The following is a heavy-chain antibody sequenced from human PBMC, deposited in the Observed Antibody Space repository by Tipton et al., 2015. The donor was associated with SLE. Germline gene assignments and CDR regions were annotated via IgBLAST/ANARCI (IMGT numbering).Heavy chain of an antibody. J-gene: IGHJ3*02. V-gene: IGHV4-34*01. Sequence: TLSLTCAVYGGSFSSYYWSWIRQPPGKGLEWIGEINHSGSTNYNPSLKSRVTISVDTSKNQFSLKLSSVTAADTAVYYCARGGDYRAFDIWGQGTMVTVSS. CDR1: GGSFSSYY. CDR2: INHSGST. D-gene: IGHD4-11*01. CDR3: ARGGDYRAFDI.